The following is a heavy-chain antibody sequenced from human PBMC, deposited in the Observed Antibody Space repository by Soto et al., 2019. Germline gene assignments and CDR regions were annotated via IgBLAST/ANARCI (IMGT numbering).Heavy chain of an antibody. CDR3: ASEARITIFGVGTKPHYYMDV. J-gene: IGHJ6*03. Sequence: PSETLSLTCAVYGGSFSGYYWSWIRQPPGKGLEWIGEINHSGSTNYNPSLKSRVTISVDTSKNQFSLKLSSVTAADTAVYYCASEARITIFGVGTKPHYYMDVWGKGTTVTLSS. CDR2: INHSGST. V-gene: IGHV4-34*01. D-gene: IGHD3-3*01. CDR1: GGSFSGYY.